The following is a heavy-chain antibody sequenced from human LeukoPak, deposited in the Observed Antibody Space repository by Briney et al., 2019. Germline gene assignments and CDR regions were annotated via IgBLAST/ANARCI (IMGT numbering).Heavy chain of an antibody. D-gene: IGHD3-9*01. CDR1: GGSISSYY. J-gene: IGHJ3*02. V-gene: IGHV4-4*07. CDR3: AREPNYDILTGYYKGGDAFDI. CDR2: XXTSGST. Sequence: PSETLSLTCTVSGGSISSYYWSWIRQPAGKGLGXXXXXXTSGSTNYNPSLKSRVTMSVDTSKNQFSLKLSSVTAADTAVYYCAREPNYDILTGYYKGGDAFDIWGQGTMVTVSS.